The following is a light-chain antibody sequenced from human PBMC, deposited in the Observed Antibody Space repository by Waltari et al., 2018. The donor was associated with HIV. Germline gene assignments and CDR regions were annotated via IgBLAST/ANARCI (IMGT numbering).Light chain of an antibody. J-gene: IGKJ1*01. CDR2: GAS. CDR3: HQYGSLPET. Sequence: DTALTQSPGPLSLSPGEGAILSCRTSQPVSSRHLAWYQQKPGQAPRPLVYGASTRAAGIPGRFSGSGSGADFTLSISRLEPEDFAVYYCHQYGSLPETFGQGTKV. CDR1: QPVSSRH. V-gene: IGKV3-20*01.